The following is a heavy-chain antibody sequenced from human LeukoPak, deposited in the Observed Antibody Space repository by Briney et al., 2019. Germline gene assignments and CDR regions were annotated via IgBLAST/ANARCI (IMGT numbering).Heavy chain of an antibody. J-gene: IGHJ5*02. CDR2: IYYSGSI. CDR1: GGSISSGSYC. CDR3: ARGLILLWFGEPSNWFDP. V-gene: IGHV4-39*07. Sequence: SETLSLTCTVSGGSISSGSYCWGWIRQPPGKGLEWIGSIYYSGSIYYNPSLKSRVTISVDTSKNQFSLKLSSVTAADTAVYYCARGLILLWFGEPSNWFDPWGQGTLVTVSS. D-gene: IGHD3-10*01.